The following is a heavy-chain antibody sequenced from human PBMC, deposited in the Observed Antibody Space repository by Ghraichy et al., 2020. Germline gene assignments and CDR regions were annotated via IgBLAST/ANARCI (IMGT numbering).Heavy chain of an antibody. D-gene: IGHD2-2*01. Sequence: SGPTLVKPTQTLTLTCTFSGFSLSTSGVGVGWIRQPPGKALEWLALIYWNDDKRYSPSLKSRLTITKDTSKNQVVLTMTNMDPVDTATYYCAHSSFVVVPAAIGPQRGWFDPWGQGTLVTVSS. CDR1: GFSLSTSGVG. CDR3: AHSSFVVVPAAIGPQRGWFDP. CDR2: IYWNDDK. V-gene: IGHV2-5*01. J-gene: IGHJ5*02.